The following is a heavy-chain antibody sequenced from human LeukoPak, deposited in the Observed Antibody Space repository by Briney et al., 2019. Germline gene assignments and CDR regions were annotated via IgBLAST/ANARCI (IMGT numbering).Heavy chain of an antibody. CDR3: ARALFGEYYDFWSAYQPDVFDI. V-gene: IGHV1-2*02. J-gene: IGHJ3*02. Sequence: GASVKVSCKASGYTFTGYYMHWVRQAPGQGLEWMGWINPNSGGTNYAQKFQGRVTMTRDTSISTAYMELSRLRSDDTAVYYCARALFGEYYDFWSAYQPDVFDIWGQGTMVTVSS. D-gene: IGHD3-3*01. CDR1: GYTFTGYY. CDR2: INPNSGGT.